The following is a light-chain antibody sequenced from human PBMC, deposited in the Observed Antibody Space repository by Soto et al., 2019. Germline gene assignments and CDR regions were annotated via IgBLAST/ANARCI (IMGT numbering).Light chain of an antibody. J-gene: IGLJ1*01. CDR1: SSDVGGYNY. V-gene: IGLV2-14*03. Sequence: QSALTQPASLSGSPGQSITISCTGTSSDVGGYNYVSWYQQHPGKGPKLMIYDVSNRPSGVSNLFSGSTSGNTASLTISGLQAEDEADYYCSSYRASSTTHYVFGTGTKVTVL. CDR3: SSYRASSTTHYV. CDR2: DVS.